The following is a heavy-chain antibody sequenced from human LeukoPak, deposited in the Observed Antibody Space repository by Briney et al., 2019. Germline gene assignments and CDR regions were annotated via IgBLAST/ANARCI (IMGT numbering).Heavy chain of an antibody. Sequence: PSETLSLTCTVSGGSISSSSYYWGWIRQPPGKGLEWIGSIYYSGSTYYNPSLKSRVTISVDTSKNQFSLKLSPVTAADTAVYYCARSSAGESGSYYHNWFDPWGQGTLVTVSS. CDR1: GGSISSSSYY. D-gene: IGHD3-10*01. V-gene: IGHV4-39*01. CDR2: IYYSGST. J-gene: IGHJ5*02. CDR3: ARSSAGESGSYYHNWFDP.